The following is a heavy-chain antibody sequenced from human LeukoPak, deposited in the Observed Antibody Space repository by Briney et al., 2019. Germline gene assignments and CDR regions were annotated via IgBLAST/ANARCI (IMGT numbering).Heavy chain of an antibody. Sequence: ASVNVSCKASGYTFTGYYIHWVRQAPGQGLEWMGWINPNSGGTNYAQKFQGRVTMTRDTSISTAYMELSRLRSDDTAVYYCAREVTSFTRPYYYYYMDVWGKGTTVTVSS. CDR2: INPNSGGT. J-gene: IGHJ6*03. V-gene: IGHV1-2*02. CDR1: GYTFTGYY. CDR3: AREVTSFTRPYYYYYMDV.